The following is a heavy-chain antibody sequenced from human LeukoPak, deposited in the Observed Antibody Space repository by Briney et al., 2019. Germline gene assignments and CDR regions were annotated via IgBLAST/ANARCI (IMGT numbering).Heavy chain of an antibody. Sequence: PGGSLRLSCAASGFTFSSYSMNWVRQAPGKGLEWVSYISSSSSTIYYADSVKGRFTIFRDNAKNSLYLQMNSLRAEDTAVYYCASNGYSSGWYLTYFDYWGQGTLVTVSS. V-gene: IGHV3-48*01. CDR2: ISSSSSTI. CDR3: ASNGYSSGWYLTYFDY. D-gene: IGHD6-13*01. J-gene: IGHJ4*02. CDR1: GFTFSSYS.